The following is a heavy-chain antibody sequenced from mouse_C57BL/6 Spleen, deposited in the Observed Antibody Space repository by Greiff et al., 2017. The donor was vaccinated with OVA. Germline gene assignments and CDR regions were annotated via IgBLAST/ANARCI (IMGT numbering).Heavy chain of an antibody. CDR2: INYDGSST. CDR3: ARPDEKGAMDY. J-gene: IGHJ4*01. CDR1: GFTFSDYY. Sequence: DVKLVESEGGLVQPGSSMKLSCTASGFTFSDYYMAWVRQVPEKGLEWVANINYDGSSTYYLDSLKSRFIISRDNAKNILYLQMSSLKSEDTATYYCARPDEKGAMDYWGQGTSVTVSS. V-gene: IGHV5-16*01.